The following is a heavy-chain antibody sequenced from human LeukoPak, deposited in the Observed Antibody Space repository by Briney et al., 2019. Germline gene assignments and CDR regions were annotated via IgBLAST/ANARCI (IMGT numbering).Heavy chain of an antibody. CDR2: IYYSGST. CDR1: GFTFTSYA. J-gene: IGHJ4*02. D-gene: IGHD2-2*01. CDR3: ASLESYCSSTSCSDY. V-gene: IGHV4-39*01. Sequence: PGGSLRLSCAASGFTFTSYAMHWIRQPPGKGLEWIGSIYYSGSTYYNPSLKSRVTISVDTSKNQFSLKLSSVTAADTAVYYCASLESYCSSTSCSDYWGQGTLVTVSS.